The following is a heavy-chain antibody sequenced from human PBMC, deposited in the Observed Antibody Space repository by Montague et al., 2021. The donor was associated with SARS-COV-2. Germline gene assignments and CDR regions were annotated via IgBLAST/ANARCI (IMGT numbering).Heavy chain of an antibody. CDR2: ISSSGTT. Sequence: SETLSLTCTVSGGSIGAYYWSWIRQPPGKGPEWIAYISSSGTTNHNPSLKSRITVSVDTSRNQLSLKLSSVTAADSAVYYCARESRLKYLEWSGSRYDYYGMDVWGQGTTVTVSS. J-gene: IGHJ6*02. CDR3: ARESRLKYLEWSGSRYDYYGMDV. D-gene: IGHD3-3*01. V-gene: IGHV4-59*01. CDR1: GGSIGAYY.